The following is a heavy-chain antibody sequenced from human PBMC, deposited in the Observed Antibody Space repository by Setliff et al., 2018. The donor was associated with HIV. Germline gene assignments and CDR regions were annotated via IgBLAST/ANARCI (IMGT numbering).Heavy chain of an antibody. D-gene: IGHD3-16*01. CDR1: GFTFSSYA. CDR2: ISSRGDTI. CDR3: ARLWGLKEDTFDI. J-gene: IGHJ3*02. Sequence: PGGSLRLSCAASGFTFSSYAMSWVRQAPGKGLQWVSYISSRGDTIYDADSVKGRFTISRDNAKSSLYLQMNSLRAEDTAIYYCARLWGLKEDTFDIWGQGTMVTVSS. V-gene: IGHV3-48*03.